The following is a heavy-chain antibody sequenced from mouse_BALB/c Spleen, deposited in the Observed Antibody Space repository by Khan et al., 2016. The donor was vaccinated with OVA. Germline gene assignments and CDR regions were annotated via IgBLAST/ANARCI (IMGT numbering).Heavy chain of an antibody. V-gene: IGHV3-2*02. CDR1: GYSITSDYA. CDR2: ISYSGTP. Sequence: EVQLQESGPGLVKPSQSLSLTCTVTGYSITSDYAWNWIRQFPGNKLEWMGYISYSGTPSYHPSLKSRISITRDTSKNQFFLQLNSVTSEDTATYYCARQNYYGYAMDYWGQGTSVTVSS. D-gene: IGHD1-1*01. CDR3: ARQNYYGYAMDY. J-gene: IGHJ4*01.